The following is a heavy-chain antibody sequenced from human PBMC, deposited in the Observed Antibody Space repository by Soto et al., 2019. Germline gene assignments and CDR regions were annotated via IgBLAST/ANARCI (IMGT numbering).Heavy chain of an antibody. J-gene: IGHJ4*02. CDR1: GDSINSSHW. V-gene: IGHV4-4*02. Sequence: TLSLTYAVSGDSINSSHWWNWFRQPPGKGLEWIGQISHSGSTNYNPSLTSRVNKSVDKSKNHFSLKLSSVTAPDTAVYYCAARHFWSGPWTDTSLDYWGQGTLVTVSS. D-gene: IGHD3-3*02. CDR3: AARHFWSGPWTDTSLDY. CDR2: ISHSGST.